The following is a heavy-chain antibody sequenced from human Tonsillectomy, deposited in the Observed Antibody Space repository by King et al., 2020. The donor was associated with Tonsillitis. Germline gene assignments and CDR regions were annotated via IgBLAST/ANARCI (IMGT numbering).Heavy chain of an antibody. Sequence: VQLVESGGGLVKPGGSLRLSCVASGLPFRNYDMNWVRQAPGKGLEWVASITSGGKDIYYADSVKGRFTVSRDNANNSLYLQMNSLRAEDTAVYYCAGYVRRRWFDPWGQGALVTVSS. J-gene: IGHJ5*02. CDR3: AGYVRRRWFDP. CDR2: ITSGGKDI. CDR1: GLPFRNYD. D-gene: IGHD3-10*02. V-gene: IGHV3-21*04.